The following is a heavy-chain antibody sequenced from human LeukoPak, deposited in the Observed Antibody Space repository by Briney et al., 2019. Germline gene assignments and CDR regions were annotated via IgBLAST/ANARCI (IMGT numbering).Heavy chain of an antibody. J-gene: IGHJ6*03. D-gene: IGHD3-10*01. V-gene: IGHV3-23*01. CDR3: AKVMKGSERLTMVRGVIIKTAGLYYMDV. CDR2: ISPSGGST. Sequence: GGSLRLSCAASGFTLSSYAMSWVRQAPGKGLKWVSSISPSGGSTNYADSVKGRFTISRDNSKNTVYLQMNSLRAEDTAVYYCAKVMKGSERLTMVRGVIIKTAGLYYMDVWGKGTTVTVSS. CDR1: GFTLSSYA.